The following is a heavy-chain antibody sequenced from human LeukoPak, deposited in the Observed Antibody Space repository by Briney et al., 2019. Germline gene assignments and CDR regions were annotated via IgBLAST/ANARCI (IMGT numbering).Heavy chain of an antibody. V-gene: IGHV3-30*03. CDR2: ISYDGSTK. CDR3: ASDGYCSSTSCSDY. CDR1: GFTFSSYG. J-gene: IGHJ4*02. Sequence: QPGGSLRLSCAASGFTFSSYGMHWVRQAPGKGLEWVGHISYDGSTKSYADSVKGRFTISRDNSKNSLYLQMNSLRAEDTAVYYCASDGYCSSTSCSDYWGQGTLVTVSS. D-gene: IGHD2-2*03.